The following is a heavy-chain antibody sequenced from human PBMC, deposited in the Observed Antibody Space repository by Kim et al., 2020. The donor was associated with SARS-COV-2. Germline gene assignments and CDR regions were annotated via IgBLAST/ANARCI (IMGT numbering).Heavy chain of an antibody. CDR3: ARDQAVYYDSSGYSY. J-gene: IGHJ4*02. V-gene: IGHV3-30*07. D-gene: IGHD3-22*01. Sequence: ADAVKGRFTISGDNSKNTLYLQMNSRRAEDTAVYYCARDQAVYYDSSGYSYWGQGTLVTVSS.